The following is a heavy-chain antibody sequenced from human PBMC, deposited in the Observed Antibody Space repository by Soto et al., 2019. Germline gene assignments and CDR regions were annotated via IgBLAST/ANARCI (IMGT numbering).Heavy chain of an antibody. J-gene: IGHJ4*02. CDR1: GFTFSRYW. Sequence: EVQLVESGGGLVQPGVSLRLSCAASGFTFSRYWMSWVRQVPGKGLMWVSRIKSDGSVTNYADSVKGRFTISRDNAKNTLYLQMNSLRVEDTAVYYCARGQVESSVIVYWGQGTLVTVSS. V-gene: IGHV3-74*01. CDR3: ARGQVESSVIVY. D-gene: IGHD1-1*01. CDR2: IKSDGSVT.